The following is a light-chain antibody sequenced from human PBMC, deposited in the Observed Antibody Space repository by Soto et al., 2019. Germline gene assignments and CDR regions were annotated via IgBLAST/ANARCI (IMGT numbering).Light chain of an antibody. CDR1: QDIIKF. Sequence: DIQMTQSPSSLTAFIGDRVTISCLASQDIIKFLAWYQQRPGRIPNVLLSAASTLRPGAPSRFSGSGSGTNFTLTIPGLQPEDVATYYCQHYPRAPATFGQGTKVEIK. V-gene: IGKV1-27*01. J-gene: IGKJ1*01. CDR2: AAS. CDR3: QHYPRAPAT.